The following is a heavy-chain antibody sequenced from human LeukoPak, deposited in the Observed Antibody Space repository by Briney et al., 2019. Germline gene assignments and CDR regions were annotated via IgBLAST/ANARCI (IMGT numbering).Heavy chain of an antibody. Sequence: PGGSLRLSCAVSGFSVSGYWMTWVRQAPGKGLEWVANIKQDGSEKNYVDAVKGRFTISRDNAENSLFLQMNRLRVEDTAVYYCAREWQGGIAAAGTRIEGDYWGQGTLVVVSS. V-gene: IGHV3-7*01. CDR2: IKQDGSEK. CDR3: AREWQGGIAAAGTRIEGDY. D-gene: IGHD6-13*01. J-gene: IGHJ4*02. CDR1: GFSVSGYW.